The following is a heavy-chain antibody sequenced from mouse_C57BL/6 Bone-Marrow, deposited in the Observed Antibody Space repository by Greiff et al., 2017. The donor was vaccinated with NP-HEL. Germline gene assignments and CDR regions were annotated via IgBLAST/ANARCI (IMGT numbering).Heavy chain of an antibody. D-gene: IGHD3-2*02. CDR2: IWSGGST. Sequence: QVQLQQSGPGLVQPSQSLSITCTVSGFSLTSYGVHWVRQSPGKGLEWLGVIWSGGSTDYNAAFISRLSISKDNSKSQVFFKMNSLQADDTAIYYCARNYRQLRLHYAMDYWGQGTSVTVSS. V-gene: IGHV2-2*01. CDR3: ARNYRQLRLHYAMDY. J-gene: IGHJ4*01. CDR1: GFSLTSYG.